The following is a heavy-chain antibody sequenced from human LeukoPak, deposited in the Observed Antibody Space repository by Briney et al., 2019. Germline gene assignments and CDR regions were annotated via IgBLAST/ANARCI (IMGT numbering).Heavy chain of an antibody. CDR3: AKDTALMTVTTYDY. V-gene: IGHV3-23*01. Sequence: QPGGSLRLSCAASGFTFSGYAMSWVRQAPGKGLEWVSAISGSGGSTYYADSVKGRFTISRDNSKNMLYLQMNSLRAEDTAVYYCAKDTALMTVTTYDYWGQGTLVTVSS. CDR2: ISGSGGST. CDR1: GFTFSGYA. J-gene: IGHJ4*02. D-gene: IGHD4-17*01.